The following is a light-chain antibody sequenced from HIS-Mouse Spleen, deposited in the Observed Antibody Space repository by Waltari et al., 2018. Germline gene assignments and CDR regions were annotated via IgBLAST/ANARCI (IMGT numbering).Light chain of an antibody. V-gene: IGLV2-11*01. Sequence: QSALTQPRSVSGSPGQSVTISCTGTSRDVGGYNYVSWYQQPPGKAPKLMIYDVSKRPSGVPDRFSGSKSGNTASLTISGLQAEDEADYYCCSYAGSYTFEVVFGGGTKLTVL. CDR3: CSYAGSYTFEVV. CDR2: DVS. J-gene: IGLJ2*01. CDR1: SRDVGGYNY.